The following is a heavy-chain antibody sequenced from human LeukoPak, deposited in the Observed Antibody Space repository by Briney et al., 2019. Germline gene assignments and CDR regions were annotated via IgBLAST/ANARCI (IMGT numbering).Heavy chain of an antibody. V-gene: IGHV4-4*07. CDR3: ARQGSGRSFDY. CDR1: GGSISNYY. D-gene: IGHD3-10*01. Sequence: SETLSLTCTVSGGSISNYYWRWIRQPPGKGLEWIGRIYSSGSTNYNPSLKSRVTMSVDTSKNQFSLNLSSVTAADTAAYFCARQGSGRSFDYWGQGSLVTVS. J-gene: IGHJ4*02. CDR2: IYSSGST.